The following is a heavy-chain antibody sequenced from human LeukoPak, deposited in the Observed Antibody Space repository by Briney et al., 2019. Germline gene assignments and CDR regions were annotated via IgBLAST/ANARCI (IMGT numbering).Heavy chain of an antibody. D-gene: IGHD1-26*01. CDR2: ISTDVSVT. V-gene: IGHV3-74*01. CDR1: GFTFSSYW. J-gene: IGHJ4*02. Sequence: GGSLRLSCAASGFTFSSYWMHWVRQAPGKGLVWVSCISTDVSVTSYADSVKGRFTISRDNAKNTLYLQMNSLGVEDTAVYYCTRAGLMGAADYWGQGTLVTVSS. CDR3: TRAGLMGAADY.